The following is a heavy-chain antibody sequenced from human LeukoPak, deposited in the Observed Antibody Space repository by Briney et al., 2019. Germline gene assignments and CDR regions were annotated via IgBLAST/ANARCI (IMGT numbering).Heavy chain of an antibody. CDR3: AKPISRIAAAGAFDI. CDR2: ISWNSGSI. CDR1: GFTFDDYA. J-gene: IGHJ3*02. Sequence: GGSLRLSCAASGFTFDDYAMHWVRQAPGKGLEWVSGISWNSGSIGYADSVKGRFTISRDNAKNSLYLRMNSLRAEDTALYYCAKPISRIAAAGAFDIWGQGTMVTVSS. D-gene: IGHD6-13*01. V-gene: IGHV3-9*01.